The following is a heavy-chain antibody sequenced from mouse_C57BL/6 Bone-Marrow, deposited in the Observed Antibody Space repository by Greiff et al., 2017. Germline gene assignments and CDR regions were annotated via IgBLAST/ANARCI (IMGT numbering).Heavy chain of an antibody. CDR3: ARGEYSYEGAALAY. V-gene: IGHV5-17*01. J-gene: IGHJ3*01. CDR2: ISSGSSTI. CDR1: GFTFSDYG. D-gene: IGHD2-12*01. Sequence: EVKLVESGGGLVKPGGSLKLSCAASGFTFSDYGMHWVRQAPEKGLEWVAYISSGSSTIYYPVTVKGRFTISRDNAKNTLFLQMTRLRSEDTAMYYCARGEYSYEGAALAYWGQGTPVTVSA.